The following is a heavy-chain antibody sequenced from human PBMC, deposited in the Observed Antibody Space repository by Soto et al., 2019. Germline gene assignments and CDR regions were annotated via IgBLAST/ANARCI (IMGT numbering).Heavy chain of an antibody. CDR2: ISAYNGNT. CDR1: GYTFTSYG. CDR3: ARDRKYYYDSSGYYRGGY. J-gene: IGHJ4*02. Sequence: ASVKVSCKASGYTFTSYGISWVRQAPGQGLEWMGWISAYNGNTNYAQKLQGRVTMTTDTSTSTAYMELRSLRSDDTAVYYCARDRKYYYDSSGYYRGGYWGQGTLVTVSS. V-gene: IGHV1-18*01. D-gene: IGHD3-22*01.